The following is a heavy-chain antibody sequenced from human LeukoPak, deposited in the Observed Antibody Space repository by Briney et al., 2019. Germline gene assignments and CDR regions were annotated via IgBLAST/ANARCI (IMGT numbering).Heavy chain of an antibody. Sequence: GRSLRLSCAVSGFVFSDYAMHWVRQAPGKGLEWVAVVSYDGYTKYYAESVKGRFTISRDNSNNTLFLQMSSLRAEDTALYYCAKDKTMQWVVQGYCFDSWGQGALVTVSS. J-gene: IGHJ4*02. CDR2: VSYDGYTK. CDR3: AKDKTMQWVVQGYCFDS. CDR1: GFVFSDYA. D-gene: IGHD6-19*01. V-gene: IGHV3-30*18.